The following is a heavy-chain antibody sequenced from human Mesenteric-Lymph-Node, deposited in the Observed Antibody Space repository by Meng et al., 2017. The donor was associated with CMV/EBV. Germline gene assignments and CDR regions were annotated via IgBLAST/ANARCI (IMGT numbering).Heavy chain of an antibody. J-gene: IGHJ3*01. D-gene: IGHD6-6*01. V-gene: IGHV4-59*01. Sequence: SETLSLTCFVSGGSISTYYWSWIRQSPGKGLEWIGWAHNSGTTNYNPSLKSRVGVSVDTSKNQFSLKLSSVTAADTAMYYCAKDPLAARQGDGFDDWGQGTMVTVSS. CDR3: AKDPLAARQGDGFDD. CDR2: AHNSGTT. CDR1: GGSISTYY.